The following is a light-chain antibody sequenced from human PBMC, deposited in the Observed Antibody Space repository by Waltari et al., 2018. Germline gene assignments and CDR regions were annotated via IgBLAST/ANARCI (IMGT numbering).Light chain of an antibody. Sequence: EIVLTQSPLTLSFSPGETSTPSCRAIQRVSSNYLAWYQQKPGQAPRLLIYGPSTRATDIPVRFSGSGSGTDFTLTISRLEPEDFAVYYCQQYDNSLWTFGQGTKVEIK. CDR3: QQYDNSLWT. V-gene: IGKV3-20*01. J-gene: IGKJ1*01. CDR1: QRVSSNY. CDR2: GPS.